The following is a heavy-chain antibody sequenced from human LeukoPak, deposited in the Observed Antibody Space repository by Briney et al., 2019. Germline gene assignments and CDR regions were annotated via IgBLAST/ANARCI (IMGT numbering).Heavy chain of an antibody. D-gene: IGHD3-16*01. CDR3: ARDNYGDFDY. CDR1: GGSISSSSYY. J-gene: IGHJ4*02. Sequence: SETLSLTCTVSGGSISSSSYYWGWIRQPPGKGLEWIGSMYHSGSTYYNPSLKSRVTISVDTSKNQFSLKLSSVTAADTAVYYCARDNYGDFDYWGQGTQVTVSS. CDR2: MYHSGST. V-gene: IGHV4-39*07.